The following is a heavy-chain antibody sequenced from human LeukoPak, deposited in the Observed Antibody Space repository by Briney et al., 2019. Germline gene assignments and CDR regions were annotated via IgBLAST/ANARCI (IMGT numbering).Heavy chain of an antibody. CDR2: ISWNSGSI. V-gene: IGHV3-9*01. CDR3: AKPLTYYYDSSGYPDAFDI. CDR1: GFTFDDYA. J-gene: IGHJ3*02. Sequence: GGSLRLSCAASGFTFDDYAMHWVRQAPGKGPEWVSGISWNSGSIGYADSVKGRFTISRDNAKNSLYLQMNSLRAEDTALYYCAKPLTYYYDSSGYPDAFDIWGQGTMVTVSS. D-gene: IGHD3-22*01.